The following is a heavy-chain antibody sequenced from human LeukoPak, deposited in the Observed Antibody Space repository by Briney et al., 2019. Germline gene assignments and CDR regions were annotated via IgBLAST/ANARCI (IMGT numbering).Heavy chain of an antibody. V-gene: IGHV3-33*01. CDR2: IWSDGSNR. J-gene: IGHJ4*01. CDR3: ARDAQRGFDYSNSLEY. Sequence: GGSLRLSCAASGFIFSHYGMHWVRQAPGKGLEWVAVIWSDGSNRFYAGSVKGRFTISRDNSQNTVFLQMNSLRVEDTAMYYCARDAQRGFDYSNSLEYWGHGTLVTVSS. CDR1: GFIFSHYG. D-gene: IGHD4-11*01.